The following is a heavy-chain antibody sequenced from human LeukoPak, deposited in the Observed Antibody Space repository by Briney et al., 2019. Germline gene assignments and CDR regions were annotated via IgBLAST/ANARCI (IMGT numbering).Heavy chain of an antibody. J-gene: IGHJ4*02. CDR2: IYYSGST. CDR1: GGSISSHY. V-gene: IGHV4-59*11. D-gene: IGHD2-2*01. Sequence: PSETLSLTCTVSGGSISSHYWSWIRQPPGKGLEWIGYIYYSGSTNYNPSLTSRVTISVDTSKNQFSLKLSSVTAADTAVYYCARVGKYCSSTSCYSGHYFDYWGQGTLVTVSS. CDR3: ARVGKYCSSTSCYSGHYFDY.